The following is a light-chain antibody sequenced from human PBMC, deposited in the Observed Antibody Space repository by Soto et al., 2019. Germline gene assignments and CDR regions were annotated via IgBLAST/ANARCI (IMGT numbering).Light chain of an antibody. V-gene: IGKV3D-20*01. J-gene: IGKJ3*01. CDR1: QSISSY. Sequence: EIVLTQSPATLSLSPGERATLSCGAIQSISSYLAWYQQKPGLAPRLLIYDASSRTTGIPDRFSGSVSGTDFALTISRLEPEDFAVYYCQQYGGSLTFGPGTQVDIK. CDR3: QQYGGSLT. CDR2: DAS.